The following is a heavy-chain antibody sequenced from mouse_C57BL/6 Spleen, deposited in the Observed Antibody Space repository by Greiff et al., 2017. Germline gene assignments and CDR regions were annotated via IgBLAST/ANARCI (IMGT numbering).Heavy chain of an antibody. Sequence: QVQLQQPGAELVKPGASVKVSCKASGYTFTSYWMHWVKQRPGQGLEWIGRIRPSDSDTNYNQKFKGKATLTVDKSSSTAYMQLSSLTSEDSAVYYCAIISLDDGYYWFAYWGQGTLVTVSA. CDR1: GYTFTSYW. J-gene: IGHJ3*01. CDR3: AIISLDDGYYWFAY. D-gene: IGHD2-3*01. V-gene: IGHV1-74*01. CDR2: IRPSDSDT.